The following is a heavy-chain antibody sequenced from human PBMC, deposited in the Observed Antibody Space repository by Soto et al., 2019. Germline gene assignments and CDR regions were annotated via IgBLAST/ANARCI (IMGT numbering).Heavy chain of an antibody. CDR2: IIPIFGTA. J-gene: IGHJ2*01. CDR1: GGTFSSYT. V-gene: IGHV1-69*12. Sequence: QVQLVQSGAEVKKPGSSVTVSCKASGGTFSSYTISWVRQAPGQGLEWMGGIIPIFGTANYAQKFQGRVTITADESTSTAYMELSSLRSEDTAVYYCARGNYRWLPLWYFDLWGRGTLVTVSS. D-gene: IGHD5-12*01. CDR3: ARGNYRWLPLWYFDL.